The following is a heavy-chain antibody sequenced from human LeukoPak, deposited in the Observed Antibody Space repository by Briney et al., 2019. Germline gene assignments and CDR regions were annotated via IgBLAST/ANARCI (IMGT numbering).Heavy chain of an antibody. CDR3: TRHESVVRGVINDY. Sequence: QSGGSLRLSCAASGFTFSGSAMHWVRQASGKGLEWVGRIRSKANSYATAYAASVKGRFTISRDDSKNTAYLQMNSLKTEDTAVYYCTRHESVVRGVINDYWGQGTLVTVSS. D-gene: IGHD3-10*01. V-gene: IGHV3-73*01. CDR1: GFTFSGSA. CDR2: IRSKANSYAT. J-gene: IGHJ4*02.